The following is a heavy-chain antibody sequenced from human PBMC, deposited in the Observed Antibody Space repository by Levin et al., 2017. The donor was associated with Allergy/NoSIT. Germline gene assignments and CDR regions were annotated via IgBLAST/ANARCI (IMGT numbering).Heavy chain of an antibody. CDR3: ARADESSGFYYPFDY. D-gene: IGHD3-22*01. J-gene: IGHJ4*02. V-gene: IGHV3-66*01. Sequence: LSLTCAASGFTVSTNYMSWVRQAPGKGLEWVSVIYSGGHTHYADSVKGRLTISRDNSKNTLYLQINSLRVEDTAVYYCARADESSGFYYPFDYWGQGTLVTVSS. CDR1: GFTVSTNY. CDR2: IYSGGHT.